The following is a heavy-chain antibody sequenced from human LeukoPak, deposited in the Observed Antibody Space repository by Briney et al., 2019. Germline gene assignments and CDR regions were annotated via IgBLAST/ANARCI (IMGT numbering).Heavy chain of an antibody. Sequence: RPGGSLRLSCAASGFTVSSHYMSWVRQAPGKGLEWVSVTDSGGSTSYADSVKGRFTISRDNAKNSLYLQMNSLRAEDTAVYYCARGRFGELSRRSMDVWGQGTTVTVSS. CDR2: TDSGGST. J-gene: IGHJ6*02. D-gene: IGHD3-10*01. V-gene: IGHV3-53*01. CDR1: GFTVSSHY. CDR3: ARGRFGELSRRSMDV.